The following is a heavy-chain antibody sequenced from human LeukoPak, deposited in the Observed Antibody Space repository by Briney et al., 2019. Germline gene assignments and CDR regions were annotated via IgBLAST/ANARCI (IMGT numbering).Heavy chain of an antibody. Sequence: PGGSLRLSCAASGFTFSSYAMSWVRQAPGKGLEWVSAISGSGGSTYYADSVKGRFTISRDNANNSLYLQMDSLRADDTAVYYCARGEDSALVTGGYNWFDPWGQGTLVTVSS. CDR2: ISGSGGST. V-gene: IGHV3-23*01. CDR1: GFTFSSYA. D-gene: IGHD5-18*01. CDR3: ARGEDSALVTGGYNWFDP. J-gene: IGHJ5*02.